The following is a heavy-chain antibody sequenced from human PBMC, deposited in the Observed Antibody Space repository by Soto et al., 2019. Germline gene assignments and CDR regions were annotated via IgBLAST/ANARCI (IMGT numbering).Heavy chain of an antibody. J-gene: IGHJ6*02. CDR3: ARSQGSSTSLEIYYYYYYGMDV. CDR1: GGTFSSYA. Sequence: QVQLVQSGAEVKKPGSSVKVSCKASGGTFSSYAISWGQQAPGQGLEGLGGFIPISGTANYAQKFQGRVTITADESTSTAYMELSSLRSEDTAVYYCARSQGSSTSLEIYYYYYYGMDVWGQGTTVTVSS. CDR2: FIPISGTA. D-gene: IGHD2-2*01. V-gene: IGHV1-69*01.